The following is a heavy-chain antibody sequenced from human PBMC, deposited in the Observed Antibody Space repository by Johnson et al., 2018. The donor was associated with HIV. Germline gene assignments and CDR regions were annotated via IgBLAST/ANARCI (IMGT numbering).Heavy chain of an antibody. D-gene: IGHD3-3*01. V-gene: IGHV3-20*04. CDR3: AREAYYARAFDL. Sequence: VQLVESGGGVVRPGGSLRLSCTASGFMFDDYGMNWVRQAPGKGLEWVSGINWNGGSTGYADSLKGRFAISRDNSRNKLDLRMDSLRVEDTAVYYCAREAYYARAFDLWGQGTMVTVSS. CDR1: GFMFDDYG. J-gene: IGHJ3*01. CDR2: INWNGGST.